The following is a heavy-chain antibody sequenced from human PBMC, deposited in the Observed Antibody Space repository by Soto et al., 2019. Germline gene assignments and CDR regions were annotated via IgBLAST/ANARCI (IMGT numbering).Heavy chain of an antibody. V-gene: IGHV3-23*01. D-gene: IGHD3-10*01. CDR2: ITGSGSYT. J-gene: IGHJ4*02. CDR1: GFTFRTDA. CDR3: AKIPTGSGSSKFDY. Sequence: GGSLRLSCAASGFTFRTDAMNWVRQAPGKGLEWISAITGSGSYTYYADSVRGRFSISRDNSQNTLYLQMNNLRGDDTAIYYCAKIPTGSGSSKFDYWGQGIQVTVSS.